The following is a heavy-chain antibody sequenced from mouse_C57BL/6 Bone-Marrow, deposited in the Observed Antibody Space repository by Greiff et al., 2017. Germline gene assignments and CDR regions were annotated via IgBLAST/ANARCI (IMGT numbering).Heavy chain of an antibody. Sequence: VQLQESGAELVRPGASVTLSCKASGYTFTDYEMHWVKQTPVHGLEWIGAIDPETGGTAYNQKFKGKAILTADKSSSTAYMELRSLTSEDSAVYYCTRRPYYGSSYPFAYWGQGTRVTVSA. CDR1: GYTFTDYE. V-gene: IGHV1-15*01. CDR3: TRRPYYGSSYPFAY. J-gene: IGHJ3*01. D-gene: IGHD1-1*01. CDR2: IDPETGGT.